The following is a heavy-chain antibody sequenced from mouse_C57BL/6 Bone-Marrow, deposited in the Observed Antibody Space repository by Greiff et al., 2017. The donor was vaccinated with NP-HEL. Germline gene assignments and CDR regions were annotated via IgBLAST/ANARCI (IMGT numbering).Heavy chain of an antibody. Sequence: VKLMDSGPGLVAPSQSLSITCTFPGFSLPSYAISRVGQPPGKGLEWLGVIWTGGGTNYNSALKSRLGISKENSKSQVFLKMNSLQTDDTARNYCARKRTGTVDYYAMDYWGQGTSVTVSS. CDR1: GFSLPSYA. CDR3: ARKRTGTVDYYAMDY. J-gene: IGHJ4*01. V-gene: IGHV2-9-1*01. CDR2: IWTGGGT. D-gene: IGHD4-1*01.